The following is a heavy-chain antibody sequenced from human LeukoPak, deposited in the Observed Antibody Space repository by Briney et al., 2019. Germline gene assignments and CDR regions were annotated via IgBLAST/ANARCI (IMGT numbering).Heavy chain of an antibody. CDR2: VNESGGT. Sequence: PSETLSLTCAVYIDSFSNYHWNWLRQTPAKGMEWIGEVNESGGTNISPSLRRRVILSVDTSKKQFSLKLISVTVADTAIYYCSRGQAATVPQVGKNWFDPWGQGTRVTVSS. V-gene: IGHV4-34*01. CDR1: IDSFSNYH. J-gene: IGHJ5*02. CDR3: SRGQAATVPQVGKNWFDP. D-gene: IGHD2-15*01.